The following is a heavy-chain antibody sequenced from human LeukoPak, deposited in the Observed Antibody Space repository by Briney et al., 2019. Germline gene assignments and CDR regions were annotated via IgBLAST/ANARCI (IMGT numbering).Heavy chain of an antibody. D-gene: IGHD3-10*01. V-gene: IGHV4-4*02. CDR2: IYHSGST. CDR1: GGSISSSKW. CDR3: ATVSAFFYDSGSYYTFDY. J-gene: IGHJ4*02. Sequence: SGTLSLTRAVSGGSISSSKWWSWVRQPPGKGLEWIGEIYHSGSTNYNPSLKSRVTISVDKSKNQFSLKLSSVTAADTAVYYCATVSAFFYDSGSYYTFDYWGQGTLVTVSS.